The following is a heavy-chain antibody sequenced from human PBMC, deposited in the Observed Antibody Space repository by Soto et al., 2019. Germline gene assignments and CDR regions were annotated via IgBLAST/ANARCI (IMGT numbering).Heavy chain of an antibody. V-gene: IGHV4-39*01. CDR2: IYYSGST. Sequence: ETLSLTCTVSGGSFDITSSYWAWVRQPPGKGLEWIAYIYYSGSTYYNPSLKSRITISVDTSTNQLSLRLSSVTAADTTVYYCATIPIVGTKPYYFDSWGQGTLVTVSS. CDR3: ATIPIVGTKPYYFDS. J-gene: IGHJ4*02. CDR1: GGSFDITSSY. D-gene: IGHD1-1*01.